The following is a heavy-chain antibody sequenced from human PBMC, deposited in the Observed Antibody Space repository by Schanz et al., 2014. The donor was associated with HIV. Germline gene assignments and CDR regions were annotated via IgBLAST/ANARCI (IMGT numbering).Heavy chain of an antibody. Sequence: EVQLLESGGGLVRPGGSLRLSCAASKFTFSSYAMHWVRQAPGKGLEWVSAISGSGGSTYYADSVKGRFTISRDNSKNTLYLQMNSLRAEDTAVYYCAKEGYGEGYYGMDVWGQGTTVTVSS. CDR1: KFTFSSYA. D-gene: IGHD4-17*01. CDR3: AKEGYGEGYYGMDV. J-gene: IGHJ6*02. V-gene: IGHV3-23*01. CDR2: ISGSGGST.